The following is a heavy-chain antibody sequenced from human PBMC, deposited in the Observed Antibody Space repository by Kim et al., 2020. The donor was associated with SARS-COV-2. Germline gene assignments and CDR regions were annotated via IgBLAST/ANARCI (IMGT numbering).Heavy chain of an antibody. CDR3: ARVSRGGNTDY. Sequence: TKHRPTLKSRVTRSRDTAKNQFTLKLSSLTAADTAVYYSARVSRGGNTDYWGQGTLVTVSS. V-gene: IGHV4-59*01. J-gene: IGHJ4*02. CDR2: T. D-gene: IGHD2-15*01.